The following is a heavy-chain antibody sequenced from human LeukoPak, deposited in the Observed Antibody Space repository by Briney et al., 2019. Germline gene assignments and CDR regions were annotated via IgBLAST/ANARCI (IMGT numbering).Heavy chain of an antibody. CDR2: IKQDGSGK. J-gene: IGHJ4*02. CDR1: GFTFSSYW. Sequence: SGGSLRLSCAASGFTFSSYWMSWVRQAPGKGLEWVANIKQDGSGKNYVDSVKGRFTISRDNAKSSLYLQMNSLRVEDTALYYCAVIVAAGTGGFDSWGQGTLVTVSS. CDR3: AVIVAAGTGGFDS. V-gene: IGHV3-7*01. D-gene: IGHD6-13*01.